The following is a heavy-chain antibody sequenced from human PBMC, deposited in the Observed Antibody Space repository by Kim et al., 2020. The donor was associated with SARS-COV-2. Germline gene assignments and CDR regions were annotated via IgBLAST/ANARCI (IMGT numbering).Heavy chain of an antibody. D-gene: IGHD5-12*01. CDR1: GGSFSGYY. Sequence: SETLSLTCAVYGGSFSGYYWSWIRQPPGKGLEWIGEINHSGSTNYNPSLKSRVTISVDTSKNQFSLKLSSVTAADTAVYYCARGSKSRGYYWGQGTLVTVSS. V-gene: IGHV4-34*01. CDR3: ARGSKSRGYY. CDR2: INHSGST. J-gene: IGHJ4*02.